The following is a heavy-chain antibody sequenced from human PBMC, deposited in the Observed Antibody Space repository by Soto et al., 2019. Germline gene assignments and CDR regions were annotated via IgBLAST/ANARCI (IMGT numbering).Heavy chain of an antibody. Sequence: QVQLQESGPGLVKPSLTLSLTCTVSGDSISRGGLFWSWIRQHPVKGLEWIGYIYYSGSTDYNPSLKSRVTISLDTSKNQFSLKLTSVTAADTAVYYCARGKGWFDPWGQGTLVTVSS. V-gene: IGHV4-31*03. CDR2: IYYSGST. CDR1: GDSISRGGLF. CDR3: ARGKGWFDP. J-gene: IGHJ5*02.